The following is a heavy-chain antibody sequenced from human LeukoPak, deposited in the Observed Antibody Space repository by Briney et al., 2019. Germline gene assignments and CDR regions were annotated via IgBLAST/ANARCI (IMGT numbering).Heavy chain of an antibody. D-gene: IGHD6-19*01. V-gene: IGHV3-11*05. Sequence: GSPRLSCAASGFTFSDYYMSWIRQAPGKGLEWVSYISSSSSYTNYADSVKGRFTISRDNAKNSLYLQMNSLRAEDTAVYYCARVSPPPYSSGWYGNEQEYYFDYWGQGTLVTVSS. J-gene: IGHJ4*02. CDR3: ARVSPPPYSSGWYGNEQEYYFDY. CDR1: GFTFSDYY. CDR2: ISSSSSYT.